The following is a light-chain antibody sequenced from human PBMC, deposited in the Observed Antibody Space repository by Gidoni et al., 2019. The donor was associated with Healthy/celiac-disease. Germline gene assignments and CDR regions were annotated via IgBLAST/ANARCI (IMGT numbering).Light chain of an antibody. V-gene: IGKV2-28*01. J-gene: IGKJ1*01. Sequence: DIVMTQPPLSSPVTLGQPASISCRSSQSLLHSNGYNYLDWYLQKPGQSPQLLIYMGSNRASGVPDRFSGSGSGTDFTLKISRVEAEDVGVYYCMQAIQTPLTFGQGTKVEIK. CDR1: QSLLHSNGYNY. CDR3: MQAIQTPLT. CDR2: MGS.